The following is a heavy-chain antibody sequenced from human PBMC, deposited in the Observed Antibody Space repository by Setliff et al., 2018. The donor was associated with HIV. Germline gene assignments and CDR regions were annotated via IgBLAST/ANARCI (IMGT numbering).Heavy chain of an antibody. V-gene: IGHV5-51*01. CDR2: IYPGDSDT. Sequence: GGSLKLSCKGSGYYFTSSWIGWVRQMPGKGLEWMGIIYPGDSDTRISPSFQGQVTITADKSINTAYLQWSSLTASDTAMYYCARHVLVTRDVRYFDYWGQGTLVTVSS. CDR1: GYYFTSSW. J-gene: IGHJ4*02. D-gene: IGHD2-21*02. CDR3: ARHVLVTRDVRYFDY.